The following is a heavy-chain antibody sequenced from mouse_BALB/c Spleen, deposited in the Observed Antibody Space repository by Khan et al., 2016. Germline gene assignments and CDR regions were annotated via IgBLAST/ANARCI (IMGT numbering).Heavy chain of an antibody. V-gene: IGHV5-12*02. Sequence: EVELVESGGGLVQPGGSLKLSCTTSGFTFSDYYMYWVRQTPEKRLEWVAYISNGGGTTYYSDTVKGRFTISRDNAKNTLYLQVSRLKSEDTAMYYCTRLDYYGNIYFDYWGQGTTLTVSS. J-gene: IGHJ2*01. CDR2: ISNGGGTT. D-gene: IGHD1-1*01. CDR1: GFTFSDYY. CDR3: TRLDYYGNIYFDY.